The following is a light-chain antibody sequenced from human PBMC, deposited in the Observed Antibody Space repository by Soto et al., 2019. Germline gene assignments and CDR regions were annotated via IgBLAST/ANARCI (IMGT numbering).Light chain of an antibody. V-gene: IGLV2-23*01. CDR1: SSDVGSYNF. J-gene: IGLJ3*02. CDR3: CSYAGTTTFWV. Sequence: QSVLTQPASVSGSPGQSISISCTGTSSDVGSYNFISWYQLFPGKAPKLMIYEASKRPSGISVRFSGSKSGNTASLTISGLQAEDEADYYCCSYAGTTTFWVFGGGTKLTVL. CDR2: EAS.